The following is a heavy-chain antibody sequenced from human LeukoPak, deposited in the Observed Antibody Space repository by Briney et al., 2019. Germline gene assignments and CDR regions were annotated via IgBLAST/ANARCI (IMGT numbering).Heavy chain of an antibody. CDR2: IYTSENT. CDR3: ARTRCTSISCLAHDAFDI. V-gene: IGHV4-61*02. CDR1: GGSISSGGYY. J-gene: IGHJ3*02. Sequence: SETLSLTCTVSGGSISSGGYYWSWIRQPAGKQLEWIGRIYTSENTNYNPSLKSRVTMSVDTSRNQFSLKLTSVTAADSAVYYCARTRCTSISCLAHDAFDIWGQGTMVTVSS. D-gene: IGHD2-2*01.